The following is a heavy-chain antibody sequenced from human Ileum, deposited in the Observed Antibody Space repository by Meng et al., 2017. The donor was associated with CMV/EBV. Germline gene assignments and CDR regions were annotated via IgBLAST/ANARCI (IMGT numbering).Heavy chain of an antibody. CDR2: IFYSGST. V-gene: IGHV4-59*01. Sequence: SETLSLTCTVSGDSISPYHWSWIRQPPGKGLEWIGYIFYSGSTSYNPSLKSRVTISVDTSKNQFSLRLSSLTAADTAVYYCARRGLGSGSYYGYWGQGTLVTVSS. CDR3: ARRGLGSGSYYGY. J-gene: IGHJ4*02. D-gene: IGHD3-10*01. CDR1: GDSISPYH.